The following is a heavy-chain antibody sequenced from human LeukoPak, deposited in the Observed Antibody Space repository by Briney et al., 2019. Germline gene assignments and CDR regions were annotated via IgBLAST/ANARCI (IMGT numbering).Heavy chain of an antibody. Sequence: GRSLRLSCAASGFTFSYAYMNWVRQAPGKGPEWVGRIKSKADGGTTDYAAPVKGRFTISRDDLLYLHMNSLTTEDTAVYQCLPVPMFWGINGGEKTLVTVSS. J-gene: IGHJ4*02. CDR1: GFTFSYAY. V-gene: IGHV3-15*01. CDR3: LPVPMFWGIN. D-gene: IGHD3-10*02. CDR2: IKSKADGGTT.